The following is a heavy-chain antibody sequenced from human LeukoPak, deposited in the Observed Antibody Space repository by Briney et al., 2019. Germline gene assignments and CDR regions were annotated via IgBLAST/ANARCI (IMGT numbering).Heavy chain of an antibody. CDR1: GFTFSSYA. D-gene: IGHD5-24*01. J-gene: IGHJ6*02. V-gene: IGHV3-23*01. CDR2: ISGSGGST. CDR3: AKDSLGATIDYNGMDV. Sequence: PGGSLRLSCAASGFTFSSYAMSWVRQAPGKGLEWVSAISGSGGSTYYADSVKGRFTISRDNSKDTLYLQMNSLRADDTGVYYCAKDSLGATIDYNGMDVWGQGTTVSVSS.